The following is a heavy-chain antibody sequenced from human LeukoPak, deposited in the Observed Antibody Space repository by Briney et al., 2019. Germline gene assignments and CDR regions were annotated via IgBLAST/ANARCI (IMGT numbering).Heavy chain of an antibody. CDR2: IYYSGST. CDR1: GGSISSYY. Sequence: SETLSLTCTVSGGSISSYYWGWIRQPPGKGLEWIGSIYYSGSTYYNPSLKSRVTISVDTSKNQFSLKLSSVTAADTAVYYCARGDNWNRHTIDYWGQGTLVTVSS. J-gene: IGHJ4*02. CDR3: ARGDNWNRHTIDY. V-gene: IGHV4-39*07. D-gene: IGHD1-20*01.